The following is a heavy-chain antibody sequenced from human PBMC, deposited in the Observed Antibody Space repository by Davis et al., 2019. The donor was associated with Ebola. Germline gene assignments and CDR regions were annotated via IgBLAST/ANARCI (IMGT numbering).Heavy chain of an antibody. D-gene: IGHD1-26*01. CDR2: LGTSADT. CDR3: AKDTSNIWFDI. CDR1: GFIFSSYV. J-gene: IGHJ3*02. V-gene: IGHV3-23*01. Sequence: PGGSLRLSCAASGFIFSSYVMSWVRQAPGKGLEWVSTLGTSADTYYADSVKGRFTISRDNSKNTLYLQMNGLRVDDTALYYCAKDTSNIWFDIWGQGTMVTVSS.